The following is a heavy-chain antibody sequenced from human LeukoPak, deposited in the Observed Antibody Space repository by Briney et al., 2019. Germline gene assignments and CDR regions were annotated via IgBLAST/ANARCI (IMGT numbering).Heavy chain of an antibody. CDR3: TRVQRLWFGDYDY. Sequence: SGRSLRLSCTASGFTFGDYAMSWFRQAPGKGLEWVGFIRSKAYGGTTEYAASVKGRFTISRDDSKSIAYLQMNSLKTEDTAVYYCTRVQRLWFGDYDYWGQGTLVTVSS. D-gene: IGHD3-10*01. CDR2: IRSKAYGGTT. J-gene: IGHJ4*02. V-gene: IGHV3-49*03. CDR1: GFTFGDYA.